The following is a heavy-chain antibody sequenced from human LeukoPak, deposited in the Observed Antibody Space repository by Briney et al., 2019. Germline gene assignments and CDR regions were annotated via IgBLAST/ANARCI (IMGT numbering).Heavy chain of an antibody. V-gene: IGHV1-2*02. CDR3: ARELGVNAFDV. J-gene: IGHJ3*01. CDR1: GYTLTDNH. D-gene: IGHD7-27*01. Sequence: ASVKVSCKASGYTLTDNHLYWARQAPGQGLEWMGWFDPKSGGTNLAQNFQGRLTMTRDTSTSTAYMELSRLTFDDTAVYYCARELGVNAFDVWGQGTMVTVSS. CDR2: FDPKSGGT.